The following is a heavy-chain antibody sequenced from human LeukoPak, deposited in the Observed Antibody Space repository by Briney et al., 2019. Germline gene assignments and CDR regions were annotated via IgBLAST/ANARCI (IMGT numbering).Heavy chain of an antibody. V-gene: IGHV4-34*01. CDR2: INHSGST. CDR3: ARGRVHYYGSGRKGYYFDY. J-gene: IGHJ4*02. D-gene: IGHD3-10*01. CDR1: GGSFSGYY. Sequence: PSETLSLTCAVYGGSFSGYYWSWIRQPPGKGLEWIGEINHSGSTNYNPSLKSRVTISVDTSKNQFSLKLSSVTAADTAAYYCARGRVHYYGSGRKGYYFDYWGQGTLVTVSS.